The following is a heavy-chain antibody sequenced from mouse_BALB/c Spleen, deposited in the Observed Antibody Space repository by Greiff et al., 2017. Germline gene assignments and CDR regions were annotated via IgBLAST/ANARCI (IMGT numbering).Heavy chain of an antibody. Sequence: DVQLVESGGGLVKPGGSLKLSCAASGFTFSSYAMSWVRQTPEKRLEWVASISSGGSTYYPDSVKGRFTISRDNARNILYLQMSSLRSEDTAMYYCAGDGYYVAWFAYWGQGTLVTVSA. J-gene: IGHJ3*01. V-gene: IGHV5-6-5*01. CDR2: ISSGGST. D-gene: IGHD2-3*01. CDR1: GFTFSSYA. CDR3: AGDGYYVAWFAY.